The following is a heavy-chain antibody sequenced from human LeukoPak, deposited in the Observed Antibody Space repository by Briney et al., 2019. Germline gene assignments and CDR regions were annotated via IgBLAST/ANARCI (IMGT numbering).Heavy chain of an antibody. CDR2: IKQDGSEK. J-gene: IGHJ4*02. CDR1: GFTFSSYG. D-gene: IGHD1-1*01. V-gene: IGHV3-7*01. CDR3: ASPRYNWNDGGEFDY. Sequence: GGSLRLSCADSGFTFSSYGMSGVRQAPGKGLEWVANIKQDGSEKYYVDSVKGRFTISRDNAKNSLYLQMNSLRAEDTAVYYCASPRYNWNDGGEFDYWGQGTLVTVSS.